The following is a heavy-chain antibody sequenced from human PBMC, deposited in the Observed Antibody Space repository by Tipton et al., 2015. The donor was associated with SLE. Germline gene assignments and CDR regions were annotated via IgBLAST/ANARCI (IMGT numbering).Heavy chain of an antibody. V-gene: IGHV4-39*07. CDR3: ARDAVDGYRGGAVDS. D-gene: IGHD5-24*01. CDR2: ICYRGTT. CDR1: GDSISRSSYC. Sequence: TLSLTRTVSGDSISRSSYCWGWIRQPPGKGLEWIGSICYRGTTYYNPSLKSRVTISVDASKNQLSLKLRSVTAADTAVYYCARDAVDGYRGGAVDSWGQGTLVTVSS. J-gene: IGHJ4*02.